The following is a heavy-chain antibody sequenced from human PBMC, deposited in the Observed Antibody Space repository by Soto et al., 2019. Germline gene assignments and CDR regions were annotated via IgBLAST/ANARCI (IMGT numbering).Heavy chain of an antibody. J-gene: IGHJ4*02. CDR3: ATPVVRFLEWTTDY. Sequence: GSLRLSCAASGFTFSSYSIKWVRQAPGKGLEWISYITNGGTTIYYADSVKGRFTISRDNAKTSLYLHMSSLSDDDTAVYYCATPVVRFLEWTTDYWGQGTLVTVSS. CDR2: ITNGGTTI. CDR1: GFTFSSYS. V-gene: IGHV3-48*02. D-gene: IGHD3-3*01.